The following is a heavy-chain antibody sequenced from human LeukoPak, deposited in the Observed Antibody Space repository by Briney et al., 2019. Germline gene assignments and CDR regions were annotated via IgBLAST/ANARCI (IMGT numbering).Heavy chain of an antibody. CDR3: AKLLGDVTTFDY. CDR2: IIQDGDVQ. CDR1: GFTFRRSW. J-gene: IGHJ4*02. V-gene: IGHV3-7*01. Sequence: GGSLRLSCAGSGFTFRRSWMTWVRQAPGKGLEWVASIIQDGDVQHYLDSVKGRLTISRDNAENSPYLQMNSLRAEDTAVYYCAKLLGDVTTFDYWGQGTLVTVSS. D-gene: IGHD1-26*01.